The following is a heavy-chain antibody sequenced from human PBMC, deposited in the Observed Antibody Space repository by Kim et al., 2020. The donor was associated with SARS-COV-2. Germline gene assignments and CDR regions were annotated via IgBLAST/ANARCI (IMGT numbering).Heavy chain of an antibody. Sequence: ASVKVSCKASGYTFTSYYMHWVRQAPGQGLEWMGIINPSDGSTNYAQKFQGRATMTMDTSTSTVYMDLSSLRSEDTAVYDCARDNVTNSFIWFDPCGQGILVTVSP. V-gene: IGHV1-46*01. D-gene: IGHD4-17*01. J-gene: IGHJ5*02. CDR1: GYTFTSYY. CDR2: INPSDGST. CDR3: ARDNVTNSFIWFDP.